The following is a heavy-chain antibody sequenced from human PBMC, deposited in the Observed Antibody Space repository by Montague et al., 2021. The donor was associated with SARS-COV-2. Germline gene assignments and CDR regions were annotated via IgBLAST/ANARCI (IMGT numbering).Heavy chain of an antibody. CDR1: GGSISIGRYY. Sequence: TLSLTCTVSGGSISIGRYYWNWIRQPARKGLEWIGRFYTTGSTNYNPSLKSRVTISVDTSKNQFSLKLSSVTAADTAVYYCARTGLGAYDILTGYTVNAFDMWGQGTMVTVSS. CDR2: FYTTGST. J-gene: IGHJ3*02. CDR3: ARTGLGAYDILTGYTVNAFDM. D-gene: IGHD3-9*01. V-gene: IGHV4-61*02.